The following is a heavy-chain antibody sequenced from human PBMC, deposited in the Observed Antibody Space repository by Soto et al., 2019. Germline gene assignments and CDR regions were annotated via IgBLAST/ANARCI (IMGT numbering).Heavy chain of an antibody. J-gene: IGHJ2*01. CDR2: IYYSGST. V-gene: IGHV4-59*01. CDR3: ARSYGDPFWNWYFDL. CDR1: GGSISSYY. Sequence: SETLSLTCTVSGGSISSYYWSWIRQPPGKGLEWIGYIYYSGSTNYNPSLKSRVTISVDTSKNQFSLKLSSVTAADTAVYYCARSYGDPFWNWYFDLWGRGTLVTVSS. D-gene: IGHD4-17*01.